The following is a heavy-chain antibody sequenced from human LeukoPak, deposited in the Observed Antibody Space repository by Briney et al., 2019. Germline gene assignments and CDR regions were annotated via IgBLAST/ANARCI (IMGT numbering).Heavy chain of an antibody. CDR2: IKQDESEK. CDR1: GFTFSNAW. D-gene: IGHD3-22*01. V-gene: IGHV3-7*01. CDR3: ATRPSSDYYLAVFDY. J-gene: IGHJ4*02. Sequence: AGGSLRLSCAASGFTFSNAWMNWVRQAPGKGLERVANIKQDESEKYYVDSVKGRFTISRDNTKNSLYLQMNRLRAEDTAVYYCATRPSSDYYLAVFDYWGQGTVVAVSS.